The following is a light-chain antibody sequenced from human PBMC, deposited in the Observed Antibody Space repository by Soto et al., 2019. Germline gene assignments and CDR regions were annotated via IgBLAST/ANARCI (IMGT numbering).Light chain of an antibody. J-gene: IGLJ3*02. CDR1: SSDIGTYNY. Sequence: QSALTQPASVSGSPGQSITISCTGTSSDIGTYNYVSWYQQHPGKAPKLMISEVSHRPSGVSTRFSGSKSGNTASLTISGLQADDEANYYCSSYTTSATRVFGGGTKLTVL. CDR3: SSYTTSATRV. CDR2: EVS. V-gene: IGLV2-14*01.